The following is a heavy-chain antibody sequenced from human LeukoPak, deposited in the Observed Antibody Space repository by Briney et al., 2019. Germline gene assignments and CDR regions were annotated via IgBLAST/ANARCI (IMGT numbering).Heavy chain of an antibody. Sequence: ASVKVSCKASGYTFTSYDINWVRQAPGQGLEWMGGIIPIFGTANYARKFQGRVTITADESTSTAYMELSSLRSEDTAVYYCARTIAAAGTLLDYWGQGTLVTVSS. CDR3: ARTIAAAGTLLDY. V-gene: IGHV1-69*13. CDR1: GYTFTSYD. D-gene: IGHD6-13*01. J-gene: IGHJ4*02. CDR2: IIPIFGTA.